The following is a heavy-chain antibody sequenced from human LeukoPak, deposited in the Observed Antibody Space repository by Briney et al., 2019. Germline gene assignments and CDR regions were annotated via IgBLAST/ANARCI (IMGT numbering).Heavy chain of an antibody. J-gene: IGHJ4*02. Sequence: ASVKVSCKTSGYTFSTYGIAWVRQAPGQGLEWMGWISAYNGNTNYAQNLQDRVTMTTDTSTTTAYMELRNLRSDDTAVYYCARVSPWDRLYRYWGQGTLVTVSS. D-gene: IGHD1-26*01. CDR3: ARVSPWDRLYRY. CDR1: GYTFSTYG. CDR2: ISAYNGNT. V-gene: IGHV1-18*01.